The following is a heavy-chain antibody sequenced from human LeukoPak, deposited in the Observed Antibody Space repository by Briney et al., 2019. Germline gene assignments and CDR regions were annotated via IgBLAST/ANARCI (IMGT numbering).Heavy chain of an antibody. V-gene: IGHV3-7*01. CDR1: GFTFSRYW. J-gene: IGHJ4*02. D-gene: IGHD3-22*01. CDR3: ATDKGDYYDSSGDSPFDY. CDR2: VKQDGSAK. Sequence: PGGSLRLSCAVSGFTFSRYWMSWVRQAPGKGLEWVATVKQDGSAKYYVDSVKGRFTISRENAKNSLYLQMNSLRAEDTALYYCATDKGDYYDSSGDSPFDYWGQGTLVTVSS.